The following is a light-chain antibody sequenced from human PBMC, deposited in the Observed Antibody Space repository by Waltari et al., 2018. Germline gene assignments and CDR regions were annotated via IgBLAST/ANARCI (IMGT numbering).Light chain of an antibody. CDR3: QNHERLPAT. CDR2: AAS. J-gene: IGKJ1*01. CDR1: QSISKD. V-gene: IGKV3-20*01. Sequence: VLTQSPGTLSLSPGETATLSCRASQSISKDLVWYQQRPGHAPMLLIYAASTRATGVPDRLSGSGYGTDFTLTISRLEPEDVAVYYCQNHERLPATFGQGTKVEIK.